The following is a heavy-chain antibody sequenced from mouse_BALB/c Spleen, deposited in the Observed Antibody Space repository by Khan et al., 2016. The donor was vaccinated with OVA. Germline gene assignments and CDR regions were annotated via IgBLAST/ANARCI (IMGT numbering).Heavy chain of an antibody. CDR3: TRAWDWYFDV. V-gene: IGHV6-6*02. Sequence: QLEESGGGLVQPGGSMKLSCVDSGFTFSNYWMNWVRQSTEKGLEWVAELRLKSNNYATHYAESVKGRFTISSDDSKSSVYLQMIDLRTEDTGVYDGTRAWDWYFDVWGAGTTVTVSS. CDR1: GFTFSNYW. J-gene: IGHJ1*01. CDR2: LRLKSNNYAT. D-gene: IGHD4-1*01.